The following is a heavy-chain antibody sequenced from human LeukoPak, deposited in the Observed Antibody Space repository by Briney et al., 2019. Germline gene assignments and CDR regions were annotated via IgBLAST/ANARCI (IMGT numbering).Heavy chain of an antibody. CDR3: ASLKRREGAY. V-gene: IGHV3-48*03. CDR2: ISSSGSTI. J-gene: IGHJ4*02. Sequence: QPGGSLRLSCAASEFTFSAYTMNWVRQAPGKGLEWFSYISSSGSTIYYADSVRGRFTISRDNAKNSLYLQMNSLRAEDTAVYYCASLKRREGAYWGQGTLVTVSS. CDR1: EFTFSAYT.